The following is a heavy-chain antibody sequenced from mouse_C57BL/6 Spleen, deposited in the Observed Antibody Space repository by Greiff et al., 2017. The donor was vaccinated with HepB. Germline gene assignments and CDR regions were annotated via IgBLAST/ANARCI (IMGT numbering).Heavy chain of an antibody. Sequence: QVTLKVSGPGILQSSQTLSLTCSSSGFSLSTSGMGVSWNRQPSGKGLEWLAHIYWDDDKRYNPSLKNRLTISKDTSRNRVFLKITSVDTAVTATVYCARSQLGFDYWGQGTTLTVSS. D-gene: IGHD4-1*02. CDR2: IYWDDDK. CDR3: ARSQLGFDY. CDR1: GFSLSTSGMG. J-gene: IGHJ2*01. V-gene: IGHV8-12*01.